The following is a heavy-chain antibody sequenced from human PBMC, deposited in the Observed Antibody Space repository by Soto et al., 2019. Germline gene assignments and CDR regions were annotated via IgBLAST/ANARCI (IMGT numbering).Heavy chain of an antibody. J-gene: IGHJ5*02. CDR1: GGAISGYY. CDR3: ARGQRFSDSFDP. D-gene: IGHD3-3*01. CDR2: IYSSGGT. Sequence: TLCLTCTVSGGAISGYYWTWIRQPAGKGLEWIGRIYSSGGTKYNPSLKSRVDMSLDMSKNQFSLRLNSVTAADTAVYYCARGQRFSDSFDPWGQGTLVTVSS. V-gene: IGHV4-4*07.